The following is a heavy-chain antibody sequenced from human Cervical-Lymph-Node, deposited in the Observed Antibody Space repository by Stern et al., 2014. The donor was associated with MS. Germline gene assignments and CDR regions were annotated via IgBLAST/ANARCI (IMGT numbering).Heavy chain of an antibody. CDR1: GSTFRNAW. CDR3: TTDLVYADY. Sequence: EVHLVGSGGGFVKPGESLRLSCAASGSTFRNAWINWVRQTPGKGLEWVGRIKSKSAGETTDYAAPVKGRFTISRDDSNNTLYLQMNSLKTEDTAVYYCTTDLVYADYWGQGTLVTVSS. V-gene: IGHV3-15*01. D-gene: IGHD2-2*01. CDR2: IKSKSAGETT. J-gene: IGHJ4*02.